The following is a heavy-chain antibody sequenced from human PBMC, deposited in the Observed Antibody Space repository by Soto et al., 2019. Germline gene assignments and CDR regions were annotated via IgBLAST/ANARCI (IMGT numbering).Heavy chain of an antibody. Sequence: EVQLVESGGGLVQPGRSLRLSCAASGFTFDDYAMHWVRQAPGKGLEWVSGISWNSGSIGYADSVKGRFIISRDNAKNSLYLQMNSLRAEDTALYYCAKDGEWSGSYYGGVFDYWGQGTLVTVSS. J-gene: IGHJ4*02. CDR3: AKDGEWSGSYYGGVFDY. D-gene: IGHD1-26*01. CDR1: GFTFDDYA. V-gene: IGHV3-9*01. CDR2: ISWNSGSI.